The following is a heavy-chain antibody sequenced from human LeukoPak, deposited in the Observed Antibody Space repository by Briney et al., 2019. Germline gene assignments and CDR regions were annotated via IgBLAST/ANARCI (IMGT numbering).Heavy chain of an antibody. J-gene: IGHJ6*03. CDR2: IIPIFGTA. CDR1: GGTFSSYA. Sequence: SVKVSCKASGGTFSSYAISWVRQAPGQGLEWMGGIIPIFGTANYAQKFQGRVTITADESTSTAYMELSSLRSEDTAVYYCARDVGDIVATMVRGPYYYYYMDVWGKGTTVTVSS. D-gene: IGHD5-12*01. V-gene: IGHV1-69*13. CDR3: ARDVGDIVATMVRGPYYYYYMDV.